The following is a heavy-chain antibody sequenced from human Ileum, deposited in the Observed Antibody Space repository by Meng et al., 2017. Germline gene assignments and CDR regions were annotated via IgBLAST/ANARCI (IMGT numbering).Heavy chain of an antibody. Sequence: GESLKISCQGSGYGFTSYWIGWVRQVPGKGLEWMGIMYPGDSVTSYSPSFQGKVTISADKSISTPYVQWTSLVASDTAMYYCARAVTRLSHPYNFDYWGQGTLVTVSS. V-gene: IGHV5-51*01. D-gene: IGHD3-10*02. CDR3: ARAVTRLSHPYNFDY. CDR2: MYPGDSVT. CDR1: GYGFTSYW. J-gene: IGHJ4*02.